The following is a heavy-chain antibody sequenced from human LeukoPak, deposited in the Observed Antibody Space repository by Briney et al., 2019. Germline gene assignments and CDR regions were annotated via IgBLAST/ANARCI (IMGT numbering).Heavy chain of an antibody. CDR1: GYTFTGYY. V-gene: IGHV1-2*02. J-gene: IGHJ4*02. CDR3: AREVGAADCFDY. D-gene: IGHD2-15*01. CDR2: INPNSSGT. Sequence: ASVKVSCKASGYTFTGYYMHWVRQAPGQGLEWMGWINPNSSGTNYAQKFQGRVTMTRDTSISTAYMELSRLRSDDTAVYYCAREVGAADCFDYWGQGTLVTVSS.